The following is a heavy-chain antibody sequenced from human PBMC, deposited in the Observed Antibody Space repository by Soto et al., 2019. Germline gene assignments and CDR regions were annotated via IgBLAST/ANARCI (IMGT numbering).Heavy chain of an antibody. CDR2: VHFSGNT. CDR1: DDSVRNGMYY. CDR3: ARYCTNSDCHYLHYFDS. Sequence: QVQLRESGPGLLKPSETLSLTCSVSDDSVRNGMYYWSWVRQTPGKGLEWLGNVHFSGNTIYNPSLVGRVTMSLDMSKNLVFLELTSVTAADTAIYHCARYCTNSDCHYLHYFDSWGQGTQVIVSS. J-gene: IGHJ4*02. V-gene: IGHV4-61*01. D-gene: IGHD2-8*01.